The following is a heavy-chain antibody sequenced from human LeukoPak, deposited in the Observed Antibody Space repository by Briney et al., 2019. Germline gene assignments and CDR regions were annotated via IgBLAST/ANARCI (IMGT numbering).Heavy chain of an antibody. D-gene: IGHD5-24*01. V-gene: IGHV3-30*04. Sequence: PGGSLRLSCAASGFTFSSYAMNWVRQAPGKGLEWVAVISYDGSNKYYADSVKGRFTISRDNSKNTLYLQMNSLRAEDTAVYYCVRDVDGYNPGWGQGTQVTVSS. CDR3: VRDVDGYNPG. CDR2: ISYDGSNK. CDR1: GFTFSSYA. J-gene: IGHJ4*02.